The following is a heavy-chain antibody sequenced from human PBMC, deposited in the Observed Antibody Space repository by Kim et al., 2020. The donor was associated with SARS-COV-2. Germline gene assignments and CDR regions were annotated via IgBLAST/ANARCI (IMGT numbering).Heavy chain of an antibody. D-gene: IGHD2-2*01. Sequence: YARKFHGRATMNADTSTDAAYMELRSIRSEDTAVYYCATVNRGSTSWFDPWGQGTLVTVSS. J-gene: IGHJ5*02. V-gene: IGHV1-24*01. CDR3: ATVNRGSTSWFDP.